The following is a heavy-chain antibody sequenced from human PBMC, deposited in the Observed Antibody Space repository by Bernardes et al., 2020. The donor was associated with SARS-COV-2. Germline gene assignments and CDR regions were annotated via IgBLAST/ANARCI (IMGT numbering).Heavy chain of an antibody. Sequence: SETLSLTCTVSGGSISSSSYYWGWIRQPPGKGLEWIGSIYYSGSTYYNPSLKSRVTISVDTSKNQFSLKLSSVTAADTAVYYCASESYGDSHFDYWGQGTLVTVSS. V-gene: IGHV4-39*07. CDR2: IYYSGST. J-gene: IGHJ4*02. D-gene: IGHD4-17*01. CDR1: GGSISSSSYY. CDR3: ASESYGDSHFDY.